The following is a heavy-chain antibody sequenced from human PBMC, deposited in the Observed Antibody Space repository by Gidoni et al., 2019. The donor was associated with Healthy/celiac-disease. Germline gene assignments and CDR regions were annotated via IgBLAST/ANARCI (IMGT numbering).Heavy chain of an antibody. D-gene: IGHD3-3*01. CDR2: ISAYNGNT. J-gene: IGHJ4*02. Sequence: QVQLVQSGAEVKKPGASVTVSCKASGYTFTSYGISWVRPAPGQGLEWMGWISAYNGNTNYAQKIQGRVTMTTDTSTSTAYMELRSLRSDDTAVYYCAREKYYDFWSGADYWGQGTLVTVSS. CDR3: AREKYYDFWSGADY. CDR1: GYTFTSYG. V-gene: IGHV1-18*01.